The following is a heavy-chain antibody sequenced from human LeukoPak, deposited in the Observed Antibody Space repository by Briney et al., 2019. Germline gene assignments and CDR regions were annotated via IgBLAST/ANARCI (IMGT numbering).Heavy chain of an antibody. V-gene: IGHV3-23*01. CDR1: GFIFSRYA. Sequence: GGSLRLSCTGSGFIFSRYAVSWVRQAPGKGLEWVSAISKNTVDTYYADSVKGRVTISRDSSKNTVYLQMNSLRAEDTAVYYCVRDMEPLRYFDTWGQGTLVTVSS. D-gene: IGHD3-9*01. CDR2: ISKNTVDT. CDR3: VRDMEPLRYFDT. J-gene: IGHJ4*02.